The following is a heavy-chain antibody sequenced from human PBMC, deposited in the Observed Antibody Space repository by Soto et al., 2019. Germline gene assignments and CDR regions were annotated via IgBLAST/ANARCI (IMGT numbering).Heavy chain of an antibody. CDR3: ARVERGTGTTVVDAFDI. V-gene: IGHV4-34*01. CDR1: GGFVSSGSYY. J-gene: IGHJ3*02. D-gene: IGHD1-1*01. Sequence: QVQLQQWGAGLLKPSETLSLTCAVYGGFVSSGSYYWSWIRQPPGKGLEWIGEMSHSGGTHFNPSLKSRVTISVDTSKHQFSLKMGSVTAADTGVYYRARVERGTGTTVVDAFDIWGPGTMVTVSS. CDR2: MSHSGGT.